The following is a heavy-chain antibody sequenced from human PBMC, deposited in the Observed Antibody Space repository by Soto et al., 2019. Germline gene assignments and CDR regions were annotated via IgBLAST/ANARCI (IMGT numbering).Heavy chain of an antibody. CDR3: ARGSHAILTLPPWVWYFDL. V-gene: IGHV4-34*01. D-gene: IGHD3-9*01. CDR2: INARGSI. CDR1: GGSFSGYY. Sequence: QVQLQQWGAGPLRPLETLSLTCGVSGGSFSGYYWAWIRPSPGKGLDWIGEINARGSINYNPSLKIPVSFSVDTSKNHYSLNLRSVTAADRAVYYCARGSHAILTLPPWVWYFDLWGRGTLVTVSS. J-gene: IGHJ2*01.